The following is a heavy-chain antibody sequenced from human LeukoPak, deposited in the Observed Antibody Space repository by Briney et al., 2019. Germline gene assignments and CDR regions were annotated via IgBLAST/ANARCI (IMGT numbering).Heavy chain of an antibody. CDR3: ARDTPTPGSRYCDY. CDR1: GFTVSSSY. CDR2: IHRGGNT. D-gene: IGHD2-15*01. Sequence: GESLRLSCAASGFTVSSSYMNWVRQAPGKGLEWVSVIHRGGNTYYADSVKDRFTISRDHSENTLSLQMNDLRVEDTAVYFCARDTPTPGSRYCDYWGQGTLVTVSS. J-gene: IGHJ4*02. V-gene: IGHV3-66*01.